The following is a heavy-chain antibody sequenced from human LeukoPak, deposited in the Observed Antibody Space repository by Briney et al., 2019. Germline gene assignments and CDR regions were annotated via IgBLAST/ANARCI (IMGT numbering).Heavy chain of an antibody. CDR3: ASMEMATITIDY. D-gene: IGHD5-24*01. J-gene: IGHJ4*02. Sequence: SVKVSCKASGSTFSSYAISWVRQAPGQGLEWMGRIIPIFGIANYAQKFQGRVTITADKSTSTAYMELSSLRSEDTAVYYCASMEMATITIDYWGQGTLVTVSS. V-gene: IGHV1-69*04. CDR2: IIPIFGIA. CDR1: GSTFSSYA.